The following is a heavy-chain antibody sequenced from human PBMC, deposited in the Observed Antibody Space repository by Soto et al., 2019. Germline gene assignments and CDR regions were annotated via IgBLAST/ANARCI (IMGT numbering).Heavy chain of an antibody. J-gene: IGHJ5*02. V-gene: IGHV4-30-2*01. CDR3: ARSVDH. CDR2: IYQSGST. Sequence: PSETLSLTCAVSGGSISSGGYSWNWIRQPPGKGLEWIGYIYQSGSTHYNPSLKGRVTISVDRSKNQFSLKLSSVTAADTAVYYCARSVDHWGQGTLVTISS. CDR1: GGSISSGGYS.